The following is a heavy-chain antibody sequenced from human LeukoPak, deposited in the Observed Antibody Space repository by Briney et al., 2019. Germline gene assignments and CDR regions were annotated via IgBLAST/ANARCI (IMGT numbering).Heavy chain of an antibody. CDR1: GGSFSGYY. D-gene: IGHD2-2*01. CDR2: INHSGST. Sequence: SETLSLTCAVYGGSFSGYYWSWIRQPPGKGLEWIGEINHSGSTNYNPSLKSRVTISVDTSKNQFSLKLSSVTAAGTAVYYCARGPGFRPIIVVVPAAMDVWGKGTTVTVSS. V-gene: IGHV4-34*01. CDR3: ARGPGFRPIIVVVPAAMDV. J-gene: IGHJ6*03.